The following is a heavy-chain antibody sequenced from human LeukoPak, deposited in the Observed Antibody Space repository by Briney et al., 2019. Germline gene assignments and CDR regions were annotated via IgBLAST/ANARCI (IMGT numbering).Heavy chain of an antibody. CDR3: SRGTKITLVRGAIDY. Sequence: PGGSLRLSRAASGFTFSGYEMNWVRQAPGKGLEWVSYINSAGSTTYYADSVKGRFTISRDNAKNSLYLQMNSLRGEDTAVYYCSRGTKITLVRGAIDYWGQGTLVTVSS. CDR1: GFTFSGYE. CDR2: INSAGSTT. V-gene: IGHV3-48*03. D-gene: IGHD3-10*01. J-gene: IGHJ4*02.